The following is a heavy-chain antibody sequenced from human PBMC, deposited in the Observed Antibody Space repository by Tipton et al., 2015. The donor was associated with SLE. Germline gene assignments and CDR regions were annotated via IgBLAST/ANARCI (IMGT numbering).Heavy chain of an antibody. CDR2: IYHSGST. CDR3: ARDGGGVGYCSGGSCYFDY. V-gene: IGHV4-39*07. J-gene: IGHJ4*02. CDR1: GGSISSSSYY. D-gene: IGHD2-15*01. Sequence: TLSLTCTVSGGSISSSSYYWGWIRQPPGKGLEWIGSIYHSGSTYYNPSLKSRVTISVDTSKNQFSLKLSSVTAADTAVYYCARDGGGVGYCSGGSCYFDYWGQGTLVTVSS.